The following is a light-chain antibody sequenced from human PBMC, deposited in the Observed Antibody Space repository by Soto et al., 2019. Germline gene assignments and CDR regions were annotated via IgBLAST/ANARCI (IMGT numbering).Light chain of an antibody. CDR3: QQNYNPPLT. CDR2: GAT. Sequence: DLQMTQSPSSLSASVGCIFTITCLASQSISSYLNWYQQRPGKAPKLLIFGATALQGGVPSRFSGSGSGTDFTLTISSLYPEDFATYHCQQNYNPPLTFGRGTKV. V-gene: IGKV1-39*01. CDR1: QSISSY. J-gene: IGKJ4*01.